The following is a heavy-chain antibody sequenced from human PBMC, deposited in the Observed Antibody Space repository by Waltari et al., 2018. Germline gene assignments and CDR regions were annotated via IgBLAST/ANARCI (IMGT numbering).Heavy chain of an antibody. J-gene: IGHJ6*03. D-gene: IGHD3-22*01. CDR1: GGSFASYG. V-gene: IGHV1-69*14. CDR2: IIPTVGTT. Sequence: QVQLVQSGAEVKKPGSSVTVSCKAYGGSFASYGLSWWRQAPGQGLEWMGGIIPTVGTTNYAQKFQGRVTINADKSTSTAYMHLTSLRSEDAAVYYCAGGYYESSGFSFYYFYHMDVWGKGTTVTVSS. CDR3: AGGYYESSGFSFYYFYHMDV.